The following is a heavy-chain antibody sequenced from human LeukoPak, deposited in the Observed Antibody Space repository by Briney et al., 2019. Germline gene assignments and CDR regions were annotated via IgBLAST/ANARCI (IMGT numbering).Heavy chain of an antibody. CDR3: AKDGYYGSGSYFDY. D-gene: IGHD3-10*01. CDR2: ISGSGGST. Sequence: GGSLRLSCAASGFTFSSYAMSWVRQAPGKGLEWVSAISGSGGSTYYADSVKGRFTISRDNSKDTLYLQMNSLRAEDTAVYYCAKDGYYGSGSYFDYWGQGTLVTVSS. J-gene: IGHJ4*02. V-gene: IGHV3-23*01. CDR1: GFTFSSYA.